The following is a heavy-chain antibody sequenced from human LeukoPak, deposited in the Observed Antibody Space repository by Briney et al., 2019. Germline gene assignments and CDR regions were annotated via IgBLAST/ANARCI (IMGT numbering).Heavy chain of an antibody. D-gene: IGHD3-10*01. J-gene: IGHJ5*02. CDR2: IKQDGSEK. CDR1: GITFSSYW. CDR3: ARENSIGWLGEVNWFDP. V-gene: IGHV3-7*03. Sequence: GGSLRLSCGASGITFSSYWMTWVRQAPGKGLEWVANIKQDGSEKYYVDSVKGRFTVSRDNAKNSLYLQLNNLRAEDTAVYYCARENSIGWLGEVNWFDPWGQGTLVIVSS.